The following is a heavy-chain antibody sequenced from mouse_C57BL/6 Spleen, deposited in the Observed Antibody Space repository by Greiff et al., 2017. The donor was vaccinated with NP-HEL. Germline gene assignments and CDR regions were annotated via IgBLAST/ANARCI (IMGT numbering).Heavy chain of an antibody. D-gene: IGHD2-1*01. Sequence: EVQWVESGGDLVKPGGSLKLSCAASGFTFSSYGMSWVRQTPDKRLEWVATISSGGSYTYYPDSVKGRFTISRDNAKNTLYLQMSSLKSEDTAMYYCASGGNSAWFAYWGQGTLVTVSA. CDR2: ISSGGSYT. V-gene: IGHV5-6*01. CDR3: ASGGNSAWFAY. J-gene: IGHJ3*01. CDR1: GFTFSSYG.